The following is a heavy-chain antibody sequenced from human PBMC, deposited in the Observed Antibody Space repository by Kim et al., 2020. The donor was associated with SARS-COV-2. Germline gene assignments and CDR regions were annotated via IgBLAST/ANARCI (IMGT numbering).Heavy chain of an antibody. V-gene: IGHV3-23*01. CDR3: AKDVLYVPGRGYFDS. D-gene: IGHD3-10*01. J-gene: IGHJ4*02. Sequence: ATSVRGRFTISRDNSKNTLYLQMDSLRVEDTAVYYCAKDVLYVPGRGYFDSWGQGVLVTVSS.